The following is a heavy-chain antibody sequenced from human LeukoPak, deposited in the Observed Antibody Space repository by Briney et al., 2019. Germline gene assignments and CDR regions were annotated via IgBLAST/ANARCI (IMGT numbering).Heavy chain of an antibody. J-gene: IGHJ4*02. Sequence: PSETLSLTCTVSGGSISSYSWSWIRQPPGKGLEWIGYIYDSGSTNYNPSLKSRVTISVDTSKNQFSLKLTSVTAADTAVYYCARVHEMANDYWGQGTLVTVSS. V-gene: IGHV4-59*01. CDR2: IYDSGST. CDR1: GGSISSYS. D-gene: IGHD5-24*01. CDR3: ARVHEMANDY.